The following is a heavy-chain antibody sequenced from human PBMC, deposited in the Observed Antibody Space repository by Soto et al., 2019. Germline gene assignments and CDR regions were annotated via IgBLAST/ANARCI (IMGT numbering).Heavy chain of an antibody. CDR3: AKQLTPHSSGWPDAFDI. J-gene: IGHJ3*02. Sequence: QVQLVESGGGVVQPGRSLRLSCEASGFTFSNYGMHWVRQAPGKGLEWVAVISYDGSNKYYADSVKGRFTISRDNYKNTLYLQMNSLRAEDTAVYYCAKQLTPHSSGWPDAFDIWGHGTMVTVSS. CDR1: GFTFSNYG. V-gene: IGHV3-30*18. CDR2: ISYDGSNK. D-gene: IGHD6-19*01.